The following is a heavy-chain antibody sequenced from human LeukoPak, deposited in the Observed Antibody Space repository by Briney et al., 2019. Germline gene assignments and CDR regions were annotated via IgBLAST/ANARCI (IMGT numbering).Heavy chain of an antibody. V-gene: IGHV4-34*01. Sequence: PSETLSLTCAVYGGSFSGYYWSWIRQPPGKGLEWIGEINHSGSTNYNPSLKSRVTISVDTSKNQFSLKLSSVTAADTAVYYCARRRHSLLLGSYAYFDYWGQGTLVTVSS. J-gene: IGHJ4*02. CDR3: ARRRHSLLLGSYAYFDY. CDR2: INHSGST. CDR1: GGSFSGYY. D-gene: IGHD1-26*01.